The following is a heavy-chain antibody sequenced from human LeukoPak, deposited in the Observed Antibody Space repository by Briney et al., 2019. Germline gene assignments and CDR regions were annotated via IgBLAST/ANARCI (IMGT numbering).Heavy chain of an antibody. J-gene: IGHJ5*02. Sequence: GGSLRLSCAASGFAFSNYAMNWVRQAPGKGLEWVSAISGGGGDRYYPDSVKGRFTISRDNSQNTLYLQMNSLRAEDTAVYYCAKGGFCSTTSCFGGFDPWGQGTLVTVSS. CDR1: GFAFSNYA. V-gene: IGHV3-23*01. CDR2: ISGGGGDR. CDR3: AKGGFCSTTSCFGGFDP. D-gene: IGHD2-2*01.